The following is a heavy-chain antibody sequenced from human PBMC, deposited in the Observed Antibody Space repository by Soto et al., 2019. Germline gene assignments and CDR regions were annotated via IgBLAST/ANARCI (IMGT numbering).Heavy chain of an antibody. D-gene: IGHD4-4*01. V-gene: IGHV3-21*01. CDR1: GFTFSSYS. CDR3: ARDAALDYSRHYYYYYYYMDV. J-gene: IGHJ6*03. CDR2: ISSSSSYI. Sequence: GGSLRLSCAASGFTFSSYSMNWVRQAPGKGLEWVSSISSSSSYIYYADSVKGRFTISRDNAKNSLYLQMNSLRAEDTAVYYCARDAALDYSRHYYYYYYYMDVWGKGTTVTVSS.